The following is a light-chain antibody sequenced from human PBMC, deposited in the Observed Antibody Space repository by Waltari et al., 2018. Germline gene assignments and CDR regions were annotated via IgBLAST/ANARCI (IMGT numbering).Light chain of an antibody. V-gene: IGKV3-11*01. CDR2: DAS. J-gene: IGKJ4*01. CDR1: QSVSSY. Sequence: EIVLTQSPATLSLPPGERATLSCRASQSVSSYLAWYQQKPGQAPRLLIYDASNRATGIPARFSGSGSGTDFTLTISSLEPEDFAVYYCQQSYSTPPTFGGGTKVEIK. CDR3: QQSYSTPPT.